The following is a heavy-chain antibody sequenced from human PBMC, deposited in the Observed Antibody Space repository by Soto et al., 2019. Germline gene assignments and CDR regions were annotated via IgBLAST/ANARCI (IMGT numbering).Heavy chain of an antibody. Sequence: EVQLLESGGGLVQPGGSLRLSCAASGFIFSSSAMNWVRQAPGKGLEWVSGISGSGSYTYYADSVKGRFTISRDSSKNTLYLQINSLKAEDTAIYHGASEKKGRTVTMRLDYWGQGTLIAVSS. CDR1: GFIFSSSA. CDR2: ISGSGSYT. V-gene: IGHV3-23*01. D-gene: IGHD4-17*01. CDR3: ASEKKGRTVTMRLDY. J-gene: IGHJ4*02.